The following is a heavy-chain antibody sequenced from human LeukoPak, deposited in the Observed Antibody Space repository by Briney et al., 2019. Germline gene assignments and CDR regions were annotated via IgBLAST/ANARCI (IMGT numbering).Heavy chain of an antibody. CDR3: ARDRNWNYYYYGMDV. CDR2: ISSSSSYI. D-gene: IGHD1-1*01. CDR1: GFTFSSYS. J-gene: IGHJ6*02. Sequence: NPGGSLRLSCAASGFTFSSYSMNWVRQAPGKELEWVSSISSSSSYIYYADSVKGRFTISRDNAKNSLYLQMNSLRAEDTAVYYCARDRNWNYYYYGMDVWGQGTTVTVSS. V-gene: IGHV3-21*01.